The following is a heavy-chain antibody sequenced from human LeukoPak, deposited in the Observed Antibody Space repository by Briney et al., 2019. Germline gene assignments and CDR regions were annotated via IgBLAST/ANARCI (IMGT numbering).Heavy chain of an antibody. CDR3: ARGASIVVVPAARGDNWFDP. D-gene: IGHD2-2*01. J-gene: IGHJ5*02. Sequence: SVKVSCKASGGTFSSYAISWVRQAPGQGLEWMGGIIPIFGTANYAQKFQGRVTITADESTSTAYMELSSLRSEDTAVYYCARGASIVVVPAARGDNWFDPWGQGTLVTVSS. V-gene: IGHV1-69*13. CDR2: IIPIFGTA. CDR1: GGTFSSYA.